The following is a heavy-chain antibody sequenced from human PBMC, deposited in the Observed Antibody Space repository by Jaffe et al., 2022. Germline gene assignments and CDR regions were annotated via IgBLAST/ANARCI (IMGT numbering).Heavy chain of an antibody. V-gene: IGHV1-69*05. CDR1: GGTFSSYA. D-gene: IGHD5-18*01. J-gene: IGHJ6*03. CDR3: ARVIEQLWNLHYYYYYMDV. CDR2: IIPIFGTA. Sequence: QVQLVQSGAEVKKPGSSVKVSCKASGGTFSSYAISWVRQAPGQGLEWMGGIIPIFGTANYAQKFQGRVTITTDESTSTAYMELSSLRSEDTAVYYCARVIEQLWNLHYYYYYMDVWGKGTTVTVSS.